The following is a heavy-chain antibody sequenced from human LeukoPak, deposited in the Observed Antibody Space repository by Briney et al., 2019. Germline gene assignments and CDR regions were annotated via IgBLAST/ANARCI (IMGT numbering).Heavy chain of an antibody. CDR3: AKDRCSGGDCYPHRFDH. D-gene: IGHD2-21*02. CDR1: GFTFSSYA. J-gene: IGHJ4*02. CDR2: ISGSGGTT. V-gene: IGHV3-23*01. Sequence: PGGSLRLSCTASGFTFSSYAMSWVRQAPGKGLEWVSAISGSGGTTYYADSVKGRFTISRDNSKNTLYLQMNSLRAEDTAVYYCAKDRCSGGDCYPHRFDHWGQGTLVTVSS.